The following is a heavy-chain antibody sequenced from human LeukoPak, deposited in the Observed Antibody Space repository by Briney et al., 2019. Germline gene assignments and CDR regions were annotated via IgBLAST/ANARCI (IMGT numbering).Heavy chain of an antibody. V-gene: IGHV3-74*01. CDR2: INSDGSST. J-gene: IGHJ4*02. CDR1: GFTFSSYW. D-gene: IGHD3-22*01. CDR3: ARQYSYDSSGYYPWDY. Sequence: GGSLRLSCAASGFTFSSYWMHWVRQAPGKGLVWVSRINSDGSSTTYADSVKGRFTISRDNAENTLYLQMNSLRAEDTAMYYCARQYSYDSSGYYPWDYWGQGTLVTVSS.